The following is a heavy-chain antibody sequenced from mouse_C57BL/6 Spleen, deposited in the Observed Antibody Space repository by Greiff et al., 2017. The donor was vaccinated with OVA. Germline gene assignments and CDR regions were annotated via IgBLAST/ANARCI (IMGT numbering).Heavy chain of an antibody. CDR1: GYTFTSYW. Sequence: QVQLQQPGAELVMPGASVKLSCKASGYTFTSYWMHWVKQRPGQGLEWIGEIDPSDSYTNYNQKFKGKSTLTVDKSSSTAYMQLSSLTSEDSAVYYCAREGLEVPFDYWGQGTTLTVSS. CDR3: AREGLEVPFDY. V-gene: IGHV1-69*01. CDR2: IDPSDSYT. D-gene: IGHD3-1*01. J-gene: IGHJ2*01.